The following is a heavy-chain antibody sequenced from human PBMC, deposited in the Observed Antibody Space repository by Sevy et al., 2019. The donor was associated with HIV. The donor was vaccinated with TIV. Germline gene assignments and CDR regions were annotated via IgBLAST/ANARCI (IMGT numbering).Heavy chain of an antibody. V-gene: IGHV5-51*01. J-gene: IGHJ4*02. Sequence: GESLKISCKGSGYSFTSYWIGWVRQMPGKGLERMGIIYPGDSDTRYSPSFQGQVTISADKSISTAYLQWSSLKASDTAMYYCARRITMVRGVTYFDYWGQGTLVTVSS. CDR2: IYPGDSDT. CDR3: ARRITMVRGVTYFDY. CDR1: GYSFTSYW. D-gene: IGHD3-10*01.